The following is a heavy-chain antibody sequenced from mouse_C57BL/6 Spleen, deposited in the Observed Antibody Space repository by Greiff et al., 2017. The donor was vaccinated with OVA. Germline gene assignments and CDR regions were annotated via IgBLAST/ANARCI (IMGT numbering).Heavy chain of an antibody. Sequence: QVQLQQPGAELVKPGASVKVSCKASGYTFTSYWMHWVKQRPGQGLEWIGRIHPSDSDTNYNQKFKGKATLTVDKSSSTAYMQLSSLTSEDSAVYYCAQYGARSGPYFVYWGQGTTLTVSS. D-gene: IGHD3-2*02. J-gene: IGHJ2*01. CDR3: AQYGARSGPYFVY. CDR2: IHPSDSDT. CDR1: GYTFTSYW. V-gene: IGHV1-74*01.